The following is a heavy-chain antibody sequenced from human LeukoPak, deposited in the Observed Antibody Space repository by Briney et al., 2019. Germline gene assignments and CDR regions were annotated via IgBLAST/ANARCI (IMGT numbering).Heavy chain of an antibody. CDR3: ARDPGSGYEEHFDY. Sequence: GGSLRLSCVASGFTFSTYGMSWVRQAPGKGLEWVSGISDSGDSTYYADSVKGRFTTFRDNSKNTLHLQMNSLRAEDTAVYYCARDPGSGYEEHFDYWGQGTLVTVSS. CDR2: ISDSGDST. D-gene: IGHD5-12*01. CDR1: GFTFSTYG. J-gene: IGHJ4*02. V-gene: IGHV3-23*01.